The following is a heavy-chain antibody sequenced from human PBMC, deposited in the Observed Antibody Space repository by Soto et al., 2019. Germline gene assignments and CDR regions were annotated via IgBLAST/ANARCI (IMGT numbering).Heavy chain of an antibody. CDR2: IYHSGST. Sequence: SETLSLTCAVSGVSISSGGYSWSWIRQPPGKGLEWIGYIYHSGSTYYNPSLKSRVTISVDRSKNQFSLKLNSVTAADTAVYYCARGVTTGGYNWFDPWGQGTLVTVSS. CDR1: GVSISSGGYS. V-gene: IGHV4-30-2*01. D-gene: IGHD4-17*01. CDR3: ARGVTTGGYNWFDP. J-gene: IGHJ5*02.